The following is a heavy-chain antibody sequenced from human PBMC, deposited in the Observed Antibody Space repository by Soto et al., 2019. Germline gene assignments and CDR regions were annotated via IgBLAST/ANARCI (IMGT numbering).Heavy chain of an antibody. D-gene: IGHD5-18*01. Sequence: GGSLRLSCAASGFTFDDYAMHWVRQAPGKGLEWVSGISWNSGSIGYADSVKGRFTISRDNAKNSLYLQMNSLRAEDTALYYCANDGGYSVDTAMVNWGQGTLVTVSS. V-gene: IGHV3-9*01. CDR1: GFTFDDYA. J-gene: IGHJ4*02. CDR2: ISWNSGSI. CDR3: ANDGGYSVDTAMVN.